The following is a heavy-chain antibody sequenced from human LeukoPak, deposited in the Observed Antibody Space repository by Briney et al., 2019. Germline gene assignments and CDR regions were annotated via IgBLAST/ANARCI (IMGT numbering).Heavy chain of an antibody. J-gene: IGHJ3*02. D-gene: IGHD3-10*01. CDR3: ARIMVRGVTHAFDI. CDR2: IDWDDDK. CDR1: GFSLSTSAMC. Sequence: ESGPTLVNPTQTLMLTCTFSGFSLSTSAMCVSWIRQPPGKALEWLARIDWDDDKYYSTSLKTRLTISKDTSKNQVVLTVTNMNPVDTATYYCARIMVRGVTHAFDIWGQGTMVTVSS. V-gene: IGHV2-70*11.